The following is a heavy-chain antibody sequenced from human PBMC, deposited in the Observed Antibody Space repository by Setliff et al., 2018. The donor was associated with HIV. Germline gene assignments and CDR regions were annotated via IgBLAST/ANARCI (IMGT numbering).Heavy chain of an antibody. Sequence: SETLSLTCAVYGGPFSGYYWGWIRQSPGKGLEWIGEVHHSGRTTNYNPSLKSRVTMSVDTSKNQFSLKVTSVTAADTGTYYCARDSEPMSGTWYDYWGQGTLVTVSS. J-gene: IGHJ4*02. CDR1: GGPFSGYY. V-gene: IGHV4-34*01. CDR2: VHHSGRTT. D-gene: IGHD1-1*01. CDR3: ARDSEPMSGTWYDY.